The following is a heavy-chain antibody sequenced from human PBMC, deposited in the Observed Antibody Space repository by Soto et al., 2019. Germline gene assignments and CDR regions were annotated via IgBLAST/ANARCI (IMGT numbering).Heavy chain of an antibody. D-gene: IGHD3-10*01. CDR2: ISADSGKT. V-gene: IGHV1-18*01. J-gene: IGHJ6*02. Sequence: QGQLMQSEAEVREPGASVKVSCQASGYSFDRYGISWVRQAPGQGLEWLGWISADSGKTYEAQNLGSRLGMSIDGSTNMASIHLRSLRSADTAIYYCARYTRGGGAYGLDVWGQGNMVIVS. CDR3: ARYTRGGGAYGLDV. CDR1: GYSFDRYG.